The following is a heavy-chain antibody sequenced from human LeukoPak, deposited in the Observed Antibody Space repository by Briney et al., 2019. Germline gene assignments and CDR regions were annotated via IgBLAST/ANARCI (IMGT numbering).Heavy chain of an antibody. CDR1: GFIFSSYP. V-gene: IGHV3-48*04. CDR2: INSDTNIT. D-gene: IGHD1-1*01. J-gene: IGHJ4*02. Sequence: GGSLRLSCVASGFIFSSYPMNWVRQAPGKGLEWVSHINSDTNITPYTASVSGRFTISRDNARNSLYLEMNSLRAEDTAVYYCARDYWRSIDHWGQGTLVTVSS. CDR3: ARDYWRSIDH.